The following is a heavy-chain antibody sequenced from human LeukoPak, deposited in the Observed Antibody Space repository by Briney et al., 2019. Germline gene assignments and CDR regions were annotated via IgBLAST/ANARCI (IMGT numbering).Heavy chain of an antibody. V-gene: IGHV3-74*01. CDR3: ARDSEFIGPLY. J-gene: IGHJ4*02. CDR1: GFTFTTYG. Sequence: VGSLRLSSAASGFTFTTYGMHWVRQAPGKGLVWVSRIMSDGRSTYADSVKGRFTISRDTAKYTLYLQMNSLRAEDTAVYYCARDSEFIGPLYWGQGTLVTVSS. CDR2: IMSDGRST. D-gene: IGHD6-25*01.